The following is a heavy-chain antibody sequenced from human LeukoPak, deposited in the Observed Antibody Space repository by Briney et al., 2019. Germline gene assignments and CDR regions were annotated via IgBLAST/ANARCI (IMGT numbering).Heavy chain of an antibody. CDR3: ARDALVPGASAEYFQY. V-gene: IGHV4-4*07. CDR1: GGSISSYY. J-gene: IGHJ1*01. Sequence: SETLSLTCTVSGGSISSYYWSWIRQPAGKGLEWIGRIYTSGYTNYNPSLKSRVTLSVDTSKNQFSLKLSSVTAADTVVYYCARDALVPGASAEYFQYWGQGTLVTVSS. D-gene: IGHD2-2*01. CDR2: IYTSGYT.